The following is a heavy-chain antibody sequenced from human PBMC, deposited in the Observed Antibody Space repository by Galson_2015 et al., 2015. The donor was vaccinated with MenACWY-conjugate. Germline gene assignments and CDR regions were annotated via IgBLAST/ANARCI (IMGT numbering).Heavy chain of an antibody. V-gene: IGHV1-69*13. Sequence: VKVSCKASGGTFSRYAIRWVRQAPGQGLEWMGGIIPIFGTANYAQKFQGRVTITADESTSTAYMELSSLRSEDTAVYYCASLGNYDYVWGSYRSPWWFDPWGQGTLVTVSS. CDR3: ASLGNYDYVWGSYRSPWWFDP. CDR1: GGTFSRYA. D-gene: IGHD3-16*02. CDR2: IIPIFGTA. J-gene: IGHJ5*02.